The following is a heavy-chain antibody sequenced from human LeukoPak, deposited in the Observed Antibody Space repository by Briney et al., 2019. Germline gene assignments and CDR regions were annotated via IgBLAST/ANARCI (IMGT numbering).Heavy chain of an antibody. CDR3: ARGGYYYDSSGYYLFGY. CDR1: GYTFTGYY. Sequence: GASVKVSCKASGYTFTGYYVHWVRQAPGQGLEWMGRINPNSGGTNYAQKFQGRVTMTRDTSISTAYMELSRLRSDVTALYYCARGGYYYDSSGYYLFGYWGQGTLVTVSS. D-gene: IGHD3-22*01. V-gene: IGHV1-2*06. J-gene: IGHJ4*02. CDR2: INPNSGGT.